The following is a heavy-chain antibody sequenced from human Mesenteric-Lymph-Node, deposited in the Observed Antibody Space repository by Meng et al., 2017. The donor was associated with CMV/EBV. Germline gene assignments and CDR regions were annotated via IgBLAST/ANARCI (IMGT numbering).Heavy chain of an antibody. CDR2: ISTYNGNT. J-gene: IGHJ4*02. CDR1: GYTFTSYG. D-gene: IGHD5-18*01. Sequence: KASGYTFTSYGISWVRQAPGQGLEWMGWISTYNGNTNYAQKLQGRVTMTTDTSTSTAYMELRSLRSDDTAVYYCARDGGYSYGYLLDYWGQGTLVTVSS. V-gene: IGHV1-18*04. CDR3: ARDGGYSYGYLLDY.